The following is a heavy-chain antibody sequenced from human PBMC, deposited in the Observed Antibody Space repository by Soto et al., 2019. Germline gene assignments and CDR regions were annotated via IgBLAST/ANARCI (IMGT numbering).Heavy chain of an antibody. Sequence: LKISCKGSGYSFTSYWISWVRQMPGKGLEWMGRIDPSDSYTNYSPSFQGHVTISADKSISTAYLQWSSLKASDTAMYYCARLLVGATPQQHLYGMDVWGQGTTVTGLL. D-gene: IGHD1-26*01. CDR3: ARLLVGATPQQHLYGMDV. J-gene: IGHJ6*02. V-gene: IGHV5-10-1*01. CDR2: IDPSDSYT. CDR1: GYSFTSYW.